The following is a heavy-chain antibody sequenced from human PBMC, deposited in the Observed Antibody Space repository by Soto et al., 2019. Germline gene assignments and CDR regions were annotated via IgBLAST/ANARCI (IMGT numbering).Heavy chain of an antibody. J-gene: IGHJ4*02. Sequence: SETPSLTCTVSGGSTTSDYCSWIRQPPGKGLEWLGYIFHSLGAKYNPSLGSRGTISLDTSKNQLSLSLRSVTAADTAIYFCVRDLNGSGDYWGQGTLVTVSS. CDR1: GGSTTSDY. D-gene: IGHD3-10*01. CDR3: VRDLNGSGDY. V-gene: IGHV4-59*01. CDR2: IFHSLGA.